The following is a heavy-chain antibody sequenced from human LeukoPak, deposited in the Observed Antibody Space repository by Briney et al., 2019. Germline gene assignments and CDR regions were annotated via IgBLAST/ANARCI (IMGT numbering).Heavy chain of an antibody. V-gene: IGHV3-23*01. J-gene: IGHJ4*02. Sequence: GGSLRLSCAASGFIFSNYAMSWVRQAPGKGLEWVSAIGGSGGNTYYADSVKGRFTISRDNSKNTLDLQMNSLRAEDTAIYYCARDYGGTLDYWGQGTLVTVSS. CDR2: IGGSGGNT. D-gene: IGHD4-23*01. CDR1: GFIFSNYA. CDR3: ARDYGGTLDY.